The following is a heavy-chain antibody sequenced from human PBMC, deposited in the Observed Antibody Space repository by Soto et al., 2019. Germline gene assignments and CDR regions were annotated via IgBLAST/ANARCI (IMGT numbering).Heavy chain of an antibody. V-gene: IGHV3-11*01. CDR3: ARRGSGMYDVFDI. CDR1: KVYRGDFY. Sequence: VVSLILSWPGAKVYRGDFYITGRQYVPGKGLECISFISATDTTTYYADSVKGRFTVSRDSARNSVYLQMNYLTADDTAIDSCARRGSGMYDVFDIWGQGTQVTVSS. CDR2: ISATDTTT. D-gene: IGHD3-10*01. J-gene: IGHJ3*02.